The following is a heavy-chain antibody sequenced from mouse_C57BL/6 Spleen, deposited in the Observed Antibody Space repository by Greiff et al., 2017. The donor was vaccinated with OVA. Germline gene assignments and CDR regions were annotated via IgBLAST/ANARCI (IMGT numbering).Heavy chain of an antibody. CDR1: GFTFSDYY. CDR3: SRGYFDV. Sequence: EVHLVESGGGLVQPGGSLKLSCAASGFTFSDYYMYWVRQTPEKRLEWVAYLSNGGGSTYSPDTVKGRFTISRDNAQNTLYLQMSRLKSEDTAMYYCSRGYFDVWGTGTTVTVSS. J-gene: IGHJ1*03. V-gene: IGHV5-12*01. CDR2: LSNGGGST.